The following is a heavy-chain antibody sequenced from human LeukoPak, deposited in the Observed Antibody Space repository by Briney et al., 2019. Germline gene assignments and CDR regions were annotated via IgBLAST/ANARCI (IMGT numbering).Heavy chain of an antibody. CDR1: GFTVSSNY. J-gene: IGHJ4*02. CDR3: AREGSSWQNYLDY. CDR2: IYSGGYT. Sequence: PGGSLRLSCAASGFTVSSNYMTWVRQALGKGLEWVSIIYSGGYTDYADSVKGRFIIATDNSKNTLYLQLNSLRVEDTAVYYCAREGSSWQNYLDYWGQGSLVTVSS. D-gene: IGHD6-13*01. V-gene: IGHV3-66*01.